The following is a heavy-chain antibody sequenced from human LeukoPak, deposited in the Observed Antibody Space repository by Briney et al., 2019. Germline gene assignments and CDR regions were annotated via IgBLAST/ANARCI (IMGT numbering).Heavy chain of an antibody. Sequence: KPGGSLRLSCAASGFTFSDYYMGWIRQAPGKGLEWLSYISSSCSTIYYADSVKGRFTISRDNAKNSLYLQMNSLRAEDTAVYYCARAPPSGYDFDYWGQGTLVTVSS. CDR3: ARAPPSGYDFDY. D-gene: IGHD5-12*01. CDR1: GFTFSDYY. J-gene: IGHJ4*02. CDR2: ISSSCSTI. V-gene: IGHV3-11*04.